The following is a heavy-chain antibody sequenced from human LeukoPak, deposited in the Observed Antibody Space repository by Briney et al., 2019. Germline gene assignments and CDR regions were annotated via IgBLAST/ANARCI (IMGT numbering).Heavy chain of an antibody. CDR2: IKSKTDGGTT. D-gene: IGHD6-19*01. J-gene: IGHJ4*02. CDR1: GFTFSNAW. Sequence: GGSLRLSCAASGFTFSNAWMSWVRQAPGKGLEWVGRIKSKTDGGTTDYAAPVKGRFTISRDDSKNTLYLQMNSLKTEDTAVYHCTTDYSSGWIFDYWGQGTLVTVSS. CDR3: TTDYSSGWIFDY. V-gene: IGHV3-15*01.